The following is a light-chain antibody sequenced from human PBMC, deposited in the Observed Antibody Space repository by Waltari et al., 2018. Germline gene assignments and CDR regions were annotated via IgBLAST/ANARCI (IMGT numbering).Light chain of an antibody. CDR3: AAWDDGLSGRL. V-gene: IGLV1-44*01. J-gene: IGLJ2*01. Sequence: QSVLTQPPSASGAARKSVTISCSGSSSNIGSNSVTWYQQLPGTPPKLLIYSNDRRASGVSDRFSASKSGTSASLAISGLQTEDEADYYCAAWDDGLSGRLFGGGTRLTVL. CDR1: SSNIGSNS. CDR2: SND.